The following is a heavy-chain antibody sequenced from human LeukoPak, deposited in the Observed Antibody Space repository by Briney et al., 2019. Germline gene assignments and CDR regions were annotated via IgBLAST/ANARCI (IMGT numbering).Heavy chain of an antibody. D-gene: IGHD1-1*01. J-gene: IGHJ4*02. Sequence: ASVKVSCKASEYTFTGYYMHWVRQAPGQGLEWMGRINPNSGGTNYAQKFQDRVTMTRDTSISTAYMELNSLRSEDTAVYYCARTASYAGSWNAKANSYYFDYWGQGSLVTVSS. V-gene: IGHV1-2*06. CDR1: EYTFTGYY. CDR2: INPNSGGT. CDR3: ARTASYAGSWNAKANSYYFDY.